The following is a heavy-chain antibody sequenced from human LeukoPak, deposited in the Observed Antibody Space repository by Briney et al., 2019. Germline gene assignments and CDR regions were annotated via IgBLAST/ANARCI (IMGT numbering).Heavy chain of an antibody. CDR1: GFTFSSYA. D-gene: IGHD6-13*01. Sequence: PGGSLRLSCAASGFTFSSYAMNWVRQAPGKGLEWVSAISGSGGSTYYADSVKGRFTISRDNSKDTLHLQMNSLRAEDTAEYYCAKDSGWSSSWYMGSDAFDIWGQGTMVIVSS. J-gene: IGHJ3*02. CDR3: AKDSGWSSSWYMGSDAFDI. CDR2: ISGSGGST. V-gene: IGHV3-23*01.